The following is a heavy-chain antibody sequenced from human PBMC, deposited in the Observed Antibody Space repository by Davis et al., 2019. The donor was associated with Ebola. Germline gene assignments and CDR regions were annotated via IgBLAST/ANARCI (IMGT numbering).Heavy chain of an antibody. J-gene: IGHJ4*01. V-gene: IGHV3-7*03. Sequence: GESLKISCAASGFTFSTYWMSWVRQAPGKGLEWVANIKQDGSEKYYVDSVKGRFTISRDNAKNSLFLQMNSLRDDDTAVYYCAREGVAVAGNDYWGQGTLVTVSS. CDR2: IKQDGSEK. D-gene: IGHD6-19*01. CDR3: AREGVAVAGNDY. CDR1: GFTFSTYW.